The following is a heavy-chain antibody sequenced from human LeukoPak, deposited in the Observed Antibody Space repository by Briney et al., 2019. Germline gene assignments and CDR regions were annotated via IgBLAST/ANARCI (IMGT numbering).Heavy chain of an antibody. V-gene: IGHV3-30*18. D-gene: IGHD3-9*01. CDR3: AKSGTISHLTHTDY. CDR2: ISYDGSNK. CDR1: GFTFSSYG. Sequence: QPGGSLRLSCAASGFTFSSYGMHWVRQAPGKGLEWVAVISYDGSNKYYADSVKGRFTISRDNSKNTLYLQMNSLRAEDTAVYYCAKSGTISHLTHTDYWGQGTLVTVSS. J-gene: IGHJ4*02.